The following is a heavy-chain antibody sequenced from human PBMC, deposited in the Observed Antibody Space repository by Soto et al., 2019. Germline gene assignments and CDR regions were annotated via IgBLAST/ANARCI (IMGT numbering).Heavy chain of an antibody. CDR1: GYSFTSYW. CDR3: ARDRHTSIFGVVIMESYYYYYGMDV. V-gene: IGHV5-51*01. D-gene: IGHD3-3*01. CDR2: IYPGDSDT. J-gene: IGHJ6*02. Sequence: EVQLVQSGAEVKKPGESLKISCKGSGYSFTSYWIGWVRQMPGKGLEWMGIIYPGDSDTRYSPSFQGQVTISADKSISTAYLQWSSLKASDTAMYYCARDRHTSIFGVVIMESYYYYYGMDVWGQGTTVTVSS.